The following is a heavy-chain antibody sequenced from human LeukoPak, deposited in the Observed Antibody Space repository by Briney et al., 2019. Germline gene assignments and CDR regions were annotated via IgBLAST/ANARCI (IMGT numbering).Heavy chain of an antibody. CDR2: IYTSGST. CDR1: GGSISSYY. D-gene: IGHD2-21*01. J-gene: IGHJ3*02. CDR3: ARGLDANDWSDAFDI. V-gene: IGHV4-4*07. Sequence: KSSETLSLTCTVSGGSISSYYWSWIRQPAGKGLEWIGRIYTSGSTNYNPSLKSRVTMSVDTSKNQFSLKLSSVTAADTAVYYCARGLDANDWSDAFDIWGQGTLVTVSS.